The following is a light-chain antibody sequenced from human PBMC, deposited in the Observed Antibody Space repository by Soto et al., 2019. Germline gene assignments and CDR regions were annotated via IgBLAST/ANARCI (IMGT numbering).Light chain of an antibody. CDR2: EGS. J-gene: IGLJ2*01. Sequence: QSALTQPASVSGSPGQSITISCTGTSSDVGSYNLVSWYQQHPGKAPKLMIYEGSKRPSGVSNRFSGSKSGNTASLTISGLQAEDEADYDCCSYAGSTTLYVVFGGGTKVTVL. CDR3: CSYAGSTTLYVV. V-gene: IGLV2-23*01. CDR1: SSDVGSYNL.